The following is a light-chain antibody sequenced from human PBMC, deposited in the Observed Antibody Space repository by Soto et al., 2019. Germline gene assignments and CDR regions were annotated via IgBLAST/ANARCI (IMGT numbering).Light chain of an antibody. Sequence: EIVLTQAPATPSLSPGESATLSCRASESVSIYISWYQQKPAQAPRLLIYDASNRATGIPTRFSGSGSGTDFSLTISSLEPEDFAVYYCQQRSNWPWTTFGQGTRVELK. CDR1: ESVSIY. V-gene: IGKV3-11*01. CDR2: DAS. CDR3: QQRSNWPWTT. J-gene: IGKJ1*01.